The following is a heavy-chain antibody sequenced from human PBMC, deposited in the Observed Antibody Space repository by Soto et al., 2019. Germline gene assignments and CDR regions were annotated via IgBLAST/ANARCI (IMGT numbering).Heavy chain of an antibody. Sequence: SETLSLTCAVYGGSFSGYYWSWIRQPPGKGLEWIGEINHSGSTNYNPSLKSRVTISVDTSKNQFSLKLSSVTAADTAVYYCARSSAVAGTGVYWGQGTLVTVSS. V-gene: IGHV4-34*01. D-gene: IGHD6-19*01. CDR3: ARSSAVAGTGVY. J-gene: IGHJ4*02. CDR2: INHSGST. CDR1: GGSFSGYY.